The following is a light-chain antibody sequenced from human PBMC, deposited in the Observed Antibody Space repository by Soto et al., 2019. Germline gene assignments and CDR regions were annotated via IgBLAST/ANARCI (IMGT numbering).Light chain of an antibody. CDR3: QQYGSSPPWT. J-gene: IGKJ1*01. CDR2: GAS. Sequence: EIVLTQSPVTLSLSPGERATLSCRASQSVSGSYLAWYQQKPGQAPRLLIYGASSRATGIPDRFSGSGSGTDFTLTISRLEPEDFAVYYCQQYGSSPPWTFGQGTKVDI. CDR1: QSVSGSY. V-gene: IGKV3-20*01.